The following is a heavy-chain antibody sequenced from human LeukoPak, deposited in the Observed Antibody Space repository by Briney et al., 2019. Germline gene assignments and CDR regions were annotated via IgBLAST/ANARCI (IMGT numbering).Heavy chain of an antibody. J-gene: IGHJ6*02. CDR2: INPSSGGT. V-gene: IGHV1-2*02. Sequence: ASVRVSCKASGDTFTNYYIHWVRQAPGHGLEWMGAINPSSGGTNSAQKFQGRVSMTRDTSISTAYMEVSRLRSDNTAVFYCVRDPVTTGPYGMDVWGQGTTVTVSS. CDR3: VRDPVTTGPYGMDV. CDR1: GDTFTNYY. D-gene: IGHD4-17*01.